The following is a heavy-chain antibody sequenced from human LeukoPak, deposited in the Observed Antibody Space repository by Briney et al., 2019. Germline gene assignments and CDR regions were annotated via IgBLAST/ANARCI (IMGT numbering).Heavy chain of an antibody. CDR1: GGTFSSYA. V-gene: IGHV1-69*05. J-gene: IGHJ4*02. Sequence: SVKVSCKASGGTFSSYAISWVRQAPGQGLEWMGRIIPIFGTANYAQKFQGRVTITTDESTSTAFMELSSLRSEDTAVYYCARGGGSGSYGFDYWGQGTLVTVSS. D-gene: IGHD3-10*01. CDR2: IIPIFGTA. CDR3: ARGGGSGSYGFDY.